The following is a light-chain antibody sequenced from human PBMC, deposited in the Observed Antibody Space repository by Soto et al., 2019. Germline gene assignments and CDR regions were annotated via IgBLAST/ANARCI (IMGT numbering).Light chain of an antibody. CDR2: AAS. V-gene: IGKV3D-7*01. CDR1: LSVSSSY. J-gene: IGKJ4*01. CDR3: QQVKSYPRT. Sequence: EIVLTQSPGTLSLSPGERATLSCRASLSVSSSYLAWYQQKPGKAPKLLIYAASTLQSGIPSRFSGSGSGTEFTLTISSLQPEDFATYYCQQVKSYPRTFGGGTKV.